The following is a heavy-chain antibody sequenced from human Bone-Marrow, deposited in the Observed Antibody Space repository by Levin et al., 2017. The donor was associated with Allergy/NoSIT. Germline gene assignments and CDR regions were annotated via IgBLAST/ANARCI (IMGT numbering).Heavy chain of an antibody. J-gene: IGHJ4*02. V-gene: IGHV4-59*01. D-gene: IGHD3-10*01. CDR1: GGSISSYY. Sequence: SETLSLTCTVSGGSISSYYWSWIRQPPGKGLEWIGYIYYSGSTNYNPSLKSRVTISVDTSKNQFSLKLSSVTAADTAVYYCASFGECVVRGVRLWYFDYWGQGTLVTVSS. CDR2: IYYSGST. CDR3: ASFGECVVRGVRLWYFDY.